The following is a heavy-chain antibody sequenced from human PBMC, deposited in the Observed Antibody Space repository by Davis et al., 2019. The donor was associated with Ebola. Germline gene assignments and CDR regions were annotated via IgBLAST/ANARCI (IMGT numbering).Heavy chain of an antibody. CDR1: GFTFSGSA. V-gene: IGHV3-73*01. Sequence: GESLKIPCAASGFTFSGSAMHWVRQASGKGLEWVGRIRSKANSYATAYAASVKGRFTIPRDDSKNTAYLQMNSLKTEDTAVYYCTREPPRLYSSSSAINWFDPWGQGTLVTVSS. J-gene: IGHJ5*02. CDR3: TREPPRLYSSSSAINWFDP. CDR2: IRSKANSYAT. D-gene: IGHD6-13*01.